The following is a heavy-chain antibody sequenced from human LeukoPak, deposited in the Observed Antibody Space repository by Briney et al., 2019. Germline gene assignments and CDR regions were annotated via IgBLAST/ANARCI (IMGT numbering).Heavy chain of an antibody. V-gene: IGHV1-24*01. Sequence: ASVKVSCKASGYTFTSYGISWVRQAPGKGLEWMGGFDPEDGETNYAQKFQGRVTMTEDTSTDTAYMELSSLRSEDTAVYYCGAVGELSFPDYWGQGTLVTVSS. CDR1: GYTFTSYG. CDR3: GAVGELSFPDY. CDR2: FDPEDGET. D-gene: IGHD3-16*02. J-gene: IGHJ4*02.